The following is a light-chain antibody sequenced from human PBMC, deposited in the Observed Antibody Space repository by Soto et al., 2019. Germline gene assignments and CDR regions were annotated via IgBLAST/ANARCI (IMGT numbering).Light chain of an antibody. CDR2: DAS. Sequence: EIVITQSPATLSVSPGERAILSCRASQSVSNGLAWYQQKTGQSPRLLIYDASNRATGIPARFRGSGSGTDFTLTISRLEPDDFEVYYCQQRSNWQITFGQGTRLEIK. V-gene: IGKV3-11*01. J-gene: IGKJ5*01. CDR1: QSVSNG. CDR3: QQRSNWQIT.